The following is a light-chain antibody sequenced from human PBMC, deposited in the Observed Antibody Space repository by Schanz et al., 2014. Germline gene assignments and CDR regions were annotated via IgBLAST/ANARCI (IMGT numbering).Light chain of an antibody. V-gene: IGLV2-8*01. CDR2: DVT. J-gene: IGLJ1*01. CDR3: TSYAGSNNFGV. Sequence: QSALTQPPSASGSPGQSVTISCTGTSSDVGGYKYVSWCQQHPGKAPKLMIYDVTKRPSGVPDRFSGSKSGNTASLTVSGLQAEDEADYYCTSYAGSNNFGVFGTGTKLTVL. CDR1: SSDVGGYKY.